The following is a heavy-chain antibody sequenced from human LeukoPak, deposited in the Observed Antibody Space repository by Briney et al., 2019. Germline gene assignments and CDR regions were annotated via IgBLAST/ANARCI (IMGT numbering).Heavy chain of an antibody. D-gene: IGHD6-19*01. V-gene: IGHV1-18*01. Sequence: ASVKVSCKASGYTFTSYGISWVRQAPGQGLEWMGWISAYNGNANYAQKLQGRVTMTRDTSISTAYMELSSLRVDDTAVYYCARGYTSGLYGAFDSFDMWGQGAMVIVSS. J-gene: IGHJ3*02. CDR2: ISAYNGNA. CDR1: GYTFTSYG. CDR3: ARGYTSGLYGAFDSFDM.